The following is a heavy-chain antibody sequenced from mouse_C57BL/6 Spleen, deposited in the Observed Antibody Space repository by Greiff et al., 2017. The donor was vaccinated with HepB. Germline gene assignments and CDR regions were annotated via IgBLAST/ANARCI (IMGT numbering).Heavy chain of an antibody. J-gene: IGHJ2*01. V-gene: IGHV1-82*01. CDR3: VSELIYYDYAHFDY. CDR2: IYPGDGDT. CDR1: GYAFSSSW. Sequence: QVQLKQSGPELVKPGASVKISCKASGYAFSSSWMNWVKQRPGKGLEWIGRIYPGDGDTNYNGKFKGKATLTADKSSSTAYMQLSSLTSEDSAVYFCVSELIYYDYAHFDYWGQGTTLTVSS. D-gene: IGHD2-4*01.